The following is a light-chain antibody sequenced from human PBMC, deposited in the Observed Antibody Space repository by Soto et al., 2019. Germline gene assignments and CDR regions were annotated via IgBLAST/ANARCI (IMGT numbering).Light chain of an antibody. J-gene: IGKJ1*01. V-gene: IGKV1-5*03. CDR1: QSISSW. CDR2: KAS. CDR3: QQYFRHAT. Sequence: DIQMTQSPSTLSASVGDRVTITCRASQSISSWLAWYQQKPGKAPKLLIYKASSLESGVPSRFSGSGSGTEFTLTISSLQPDDFATYYCQQYFRHATFGQGTKVDIK.